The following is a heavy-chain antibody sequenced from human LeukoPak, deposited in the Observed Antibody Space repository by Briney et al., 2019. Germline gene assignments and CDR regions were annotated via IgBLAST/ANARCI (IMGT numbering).Heavy chain of an antibody. V-gene: IGHV3-66*01. CDR2: IYSGGST. CDR1: GFTVSSNY. Sequence: GGSLRLSCAASGFTVSSNYMSWVRQAPGKGLEWVSVIYSGGSTYYADSVKGRFTISRDNSKNTLYLQMNTLRAEDTAVYYCARELGYNYGDVGAFDIWGQGTLVTVSS. CDR3: ARELGYNYGDVGAFDI. J-gene: IGHJ3*02. D-gene: IGHD5-18*01.